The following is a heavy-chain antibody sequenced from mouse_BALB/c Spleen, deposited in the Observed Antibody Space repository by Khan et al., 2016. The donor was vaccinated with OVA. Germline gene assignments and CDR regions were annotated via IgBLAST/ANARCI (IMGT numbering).Heavy chain of an antibody. J-gene: IGHJ2*01. CDR2: ISYSGST. CDR3: ARSIMAN. Sequence: EVQLQESGPGLVKPSQSLSLTCTVTGYSITSDYAWNWIRQFPGNKLEWMGYISYSGSTSYNPSLKSRISITRDTSKNQSFLQLNSVTTEDTATXYCARSIMANWGQGTTLTVSS. CDR1: GYSITSDYA. V-gene: IGHV3-2*02.